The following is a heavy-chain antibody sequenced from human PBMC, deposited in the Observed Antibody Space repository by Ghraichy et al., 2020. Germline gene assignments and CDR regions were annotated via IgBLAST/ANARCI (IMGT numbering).Heavy chain of an antibody. CDR3: AAMGALGPTKYYLES. CDR1: RASITSHH. CDR2: IYFTGSA. Sequence: SETLSLTCTVSRASITSHHWSWVRQPPGGVLEWIGYIYFTGSANYNPSLKRRVTISVDTSTDQFSLKLTSVTAADTAVYYCAAMGALGPTKYYLESWGPGTLVTVSS. V-gene: IGHV4-59*11. D-gene: IGHD3-10*01. J-gene: IGHJ5*02.